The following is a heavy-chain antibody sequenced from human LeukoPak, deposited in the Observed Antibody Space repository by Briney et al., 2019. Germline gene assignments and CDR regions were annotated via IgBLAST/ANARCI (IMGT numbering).Heavy chain of an antibody. CDR3: ARGERPGLDY. J-gene: IGHJ4*02. D-gene: IGHD2-2*01. V-gene: IGHV4-59*02. Sequence: PSETLSLTCSVSGVSVSTYYWSWTRQPPGKGLEWIAYVSYSGGTNYIPSLKSRVTISLDTSKNQFSLKLSSVTAADTAVYFCARGERPGLDYWGQGTLVTVSS. CDR1: GVSVSTYY. CDR2: VSYSGGT.